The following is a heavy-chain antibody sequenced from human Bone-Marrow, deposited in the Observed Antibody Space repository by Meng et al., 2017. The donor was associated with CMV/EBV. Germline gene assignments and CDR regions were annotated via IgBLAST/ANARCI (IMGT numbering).Heavy chain of an antibody. D-gene: IGHD3-22*01. Sequence: SETLSLTCAISGDSVSSNSAAWNWIRQSPSRGLEWLGTTFYRSKWYNNYGVSVKSRITINADTSKNQLSLQLTSVTPEDTAVYFCGRASRSYLYYFDYWGQGTLVTVSS. V-gene: IGHV6-1*01. CDR2: TFYRSKWYN. CDR3: GRASRSYLYYFDY. J-gene: IGHJ4*01. CDR1: GDSVSSNSAA.